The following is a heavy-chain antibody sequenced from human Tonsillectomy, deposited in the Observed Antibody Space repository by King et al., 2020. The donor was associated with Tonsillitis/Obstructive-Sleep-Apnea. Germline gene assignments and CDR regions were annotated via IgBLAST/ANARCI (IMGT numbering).Heavy chain of an antibody. CDR3: ALWGYCISPTCFGLGPGDAFDI. J-gene: IGHJ3*02. V-gene: IGHV2-5*02. D-gene: IGHD2-2*01. CDR2: IYWDDDQ. Sequence: ITLKESGPTLVKPTQTLTLTCTFSGFSLSTSGVGVGWIRQPPGKALEWLALIYWDDDQRYSPSLKSRLTITKDTSKNQVVLTMTNMDPVDTATYYCALWGYCISPTCFGLGPGDAFDIWGQGTMVTVSS. CDR1: GFSLSTSGVG.